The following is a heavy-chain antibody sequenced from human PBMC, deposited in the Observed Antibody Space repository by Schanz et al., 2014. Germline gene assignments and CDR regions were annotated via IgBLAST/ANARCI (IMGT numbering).Heavy chain of an antibody. V-gene: IGHV3-30*09. J-gene: IGHJ4*02. CDR3: AGDWASGRYYSDY. D-gene: IGHD1-26*01. CDR2: ITYDGSNK. CDR1: GVTFSSYS. Sequence: QLVESGGGVVQPGRSLRLSCAGSGVTFSSYSMHWVRQAPGKGLEWVAAITYDGSNKYYAASVKGRFAISRDNSKDTLYLQMNSLRTEDTAVYYCAGDWASGRYYSDYWGQGTLVTVSS.